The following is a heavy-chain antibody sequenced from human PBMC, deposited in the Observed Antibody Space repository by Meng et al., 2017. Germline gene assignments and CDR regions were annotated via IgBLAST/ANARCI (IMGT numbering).Heavy chain of an antibody. D-gene: IGHD2-8*01. V-gene: IGHV4-38-2*02. J-gene: IGHJ4*02. CDR3: ARDLTPSGRAGTNGY. CDR1: GYSISSGYY. Sequence: SETLSLTCTVPGYSISSGYYWGWIRQPPGKGLEWIGSIYHSGSTYYNPSLKSRVTISVDTSKNQFSLKLSSVTAADTAVYYCARDLTPSGRAGTNGYWGQGTLVTVSS. CDR2: IYHSGST.